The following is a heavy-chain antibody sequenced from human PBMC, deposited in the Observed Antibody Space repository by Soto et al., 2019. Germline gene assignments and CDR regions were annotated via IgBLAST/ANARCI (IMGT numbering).Heavy chain of an antibody. CDR1: GYTFTDYN. J-gene: IGHJ5*02. CDR3: ARVFDP. V-gene: IGHV1-2*02. CDR2: INPNSGGT. Sequence: ASVEVSCKASGYTFTDYNMHWVRQAPGQGLEWMGWINPNSGGTNYVQKFQGRVTMTRDTSISTAYMALSRLRSDDTAVYYCARVFDPWGQGTLVTVSS.